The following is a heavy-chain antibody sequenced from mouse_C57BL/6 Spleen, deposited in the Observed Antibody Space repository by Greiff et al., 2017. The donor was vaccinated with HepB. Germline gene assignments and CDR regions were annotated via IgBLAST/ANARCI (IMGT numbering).Heavy chain of an antibody. V-gene: IGHV2-2*01. D-gene: IGHD1-1*01. CDR3: ARGDYYGTFDY. J-gene: IGHJ2*01. CDR1: GFSLTSYG. CDR2: IWSGGST. Sequence: VMLVESGPGLVQPSQSLSITCTVSGFSLTSYGVHWVRQSPGKGLEWLGVIWSGGSTDYNAAFISRLSISKDNSKSQVFFKMNSLQADDTAIYYCARGDYYGTFDYWGQGTTLTVSS.